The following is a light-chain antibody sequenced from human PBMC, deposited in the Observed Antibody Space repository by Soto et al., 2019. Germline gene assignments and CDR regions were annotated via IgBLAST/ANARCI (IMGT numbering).Light chain of an antibody. J-gene: IGKJ1*01. V-gene: IGKV1-5*03. CDR2: KAS. CDR3: QQYYRYPWT. CDR1: QSIDIL. Sequence: IQMTQSPSTLSASVGDRVTITCRATQSIDILLAWYQQKPGKAPNLLIYKASILESGVPSRFSGSASGTEFTLTISSLQPDDFASYYCQQYYRYPWTVGQGTKVEIK.